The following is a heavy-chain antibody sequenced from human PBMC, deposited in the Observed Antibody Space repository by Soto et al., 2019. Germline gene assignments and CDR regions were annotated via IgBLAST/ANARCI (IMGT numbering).Heavy chain of an antibody. Sequence: SETLSLTCTVSGGSISSYYWSWIRQPPGKGLEWIGYIYYSGSTNYNPSLKSRVTISVDTSKNQFSLKLSSVTAADTAVYYCARVGPGRFLEWLPDAFDIWGQGTMVTVSS. V-gene: IGHV4-59*01. J-gene: IGHJ3*02. CDR2: IYYSGST. CDR3: ARVGPGRFLEWLPDAFDI. D-gene: IGHD3-3*01. CDR1: GGSISSYY.